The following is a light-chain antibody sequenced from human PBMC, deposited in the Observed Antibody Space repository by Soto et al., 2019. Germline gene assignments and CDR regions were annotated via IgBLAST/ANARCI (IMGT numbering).Light chain of an antibody. V-gene: IGLV3-1*01. J-gene: IGLJ1*01. CDR2: QDS. Sequence: SSELTQPPSVSVSPGQTASITCSGDKLGDKYACWYQQKPGQSPVPVIYQDSKRPSGIPERFSGSNSGNTATLTISGTQAMDEADYYCQAWDSSTGVFGTGTKVTV. CDR3: QAWDSSTGV. CDR1: KLGDKY.